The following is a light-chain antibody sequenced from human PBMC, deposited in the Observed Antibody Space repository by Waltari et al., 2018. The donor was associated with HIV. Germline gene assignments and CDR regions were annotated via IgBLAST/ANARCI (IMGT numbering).Light chain of an antibody. V-gene: IGLV2-11*01. CDR3: CSYAGSFWV. CDR1: SSDVGGYNY. CDR2: DVS. J-gene: IGLJ3*02. Sequence: QSALTQPRSVSGSPGHSVPISGTGTSSDVGGYNYVSWYQQHPGKAPKLMIYDVSKRPSGVPDRFSGSKSGNTASLTISGLQAEDEADYYCCSYAGSFWVFGGGTKLTVL.